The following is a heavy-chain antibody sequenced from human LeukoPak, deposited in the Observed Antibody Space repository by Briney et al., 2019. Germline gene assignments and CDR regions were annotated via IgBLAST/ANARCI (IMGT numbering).Heavy chain of an antibody. CDR3: ARDGGYGSGSYLYYFDY. J-gene: IGHJ4*02. V-gene: IGHV4-38-2*02. CDR1: GYSISSGYY. D-gene: IGHD3-10*01. CDR2: IYHSGST. Sequence: SETLSLTCTVSGYSISSGYYWGWIRQPPGKGLEWIGSIYHSGSTYYNPSLKSRVTISVDTSKNQFSLKLSSVTAADTAVYYCARDGGYGSGSYLYYFDYWGQGTLVTVSS.